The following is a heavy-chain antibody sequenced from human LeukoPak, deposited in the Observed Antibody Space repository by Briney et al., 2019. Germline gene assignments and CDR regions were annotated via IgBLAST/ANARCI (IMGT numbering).Heavy chain of an antibody. V-gene: IGHV3-7*01. J-gene: IGHJ6*03. CDR2: IKQDGSEK. CDR1: GFTFSSYW. CDR3: AREHDTGYMDV. Sequence: PGGSLRLSCAASGFTFSSYWMSWVRQAPGKGLEWVANIKQDGSEKYYVDSVKGRFTISRDNAKNSLYLQMNSLRAEDTAVYYYAREHDTGYMDVWGKGTTVTVSS. D-gene: IGHD3-22*01.